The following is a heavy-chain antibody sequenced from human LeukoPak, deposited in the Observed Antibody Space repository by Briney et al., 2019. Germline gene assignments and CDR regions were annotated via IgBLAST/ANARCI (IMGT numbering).Heavy chain of an antibody. CDR2: ISGSGGST. CDR1: GFTFSSYA. CDR3: AKNGDRGAYCSGGSCYPYYYYYMDV. Sequence: GGSLGLSCAASGFTFSSYAMSWVRQAPGKGLEWVSAISGSGGSTYYADSVKGRFTISKDNSKNTLYLQMNSLRAEDTAVYYCAKNGDRGAYCSGGSCYPYYYYYMDVWGKGTTVTISS. J-gene: IGHJ6*03. D-gene: IGHD2-15*01. V-gene: IGHV3-23*01.